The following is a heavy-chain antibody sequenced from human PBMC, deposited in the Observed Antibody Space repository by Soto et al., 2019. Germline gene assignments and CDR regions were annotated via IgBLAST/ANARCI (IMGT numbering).Heavy chain of an antibody. Sequence: ASVKVSCKASGYTFTSYGVHWVRQAPGQRLEWMGWINAANGDTKYSPKFQGRVTITRDTSASTAYMELSSLRSEDTAVYYCVRRHVSATGIDWFDPWGQGTLVTVSS. J-gene: IGHJ5*02. V-gene: IGHV1-3*01. D-gene: IGHD6-13*01. CDR1: GYTFTSYG. CDR2: INAANGDT. CDR3: VRRHVSATGIDWFDP.